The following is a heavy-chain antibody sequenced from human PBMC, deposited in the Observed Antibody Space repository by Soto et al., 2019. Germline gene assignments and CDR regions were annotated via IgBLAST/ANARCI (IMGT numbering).Heavy chain of an antibody. D-gene: IGHD2-15*01. Sequence: ASVKVFCKTSGYTFTGHHIHWVRQAPGQGLEWMGWINPISGGTKYREKFQGRVSITRDKSSSTAYMELSSLTSDDSAVYYCAKDGRHCSGGSCPQGHWGQGNLVTVSS. CDR1: GYTFTGHH. CDR2: INPISGGT. J-gene: IGHJ4*02. CDR3: AKDGRHCSGGSCPQGH. V-gene: IGHV1-2*02.